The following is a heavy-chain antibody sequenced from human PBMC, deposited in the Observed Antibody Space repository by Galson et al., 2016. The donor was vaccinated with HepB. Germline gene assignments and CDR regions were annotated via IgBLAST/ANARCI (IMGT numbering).Heavy chain of an antibody. J-gene: IGHJ4*02. CDR1: GYTSTLYW. CDR3: AKDGSYSGNLNDYFDY. Sequence: SLRLSCAVSGYTSTLYWMNWVRQAPGKGLEWVANIKQDGSGKNYVDSVKGRFTISRDNADNSLSLQMNSLSGDDTALYYCAKDGSYSGNLNDYFDYWCQGTLVTVSS. V-gene: IGHV3-7*03. CDR2: IKQDGSGK. D-gene: IGHD1-26*01.